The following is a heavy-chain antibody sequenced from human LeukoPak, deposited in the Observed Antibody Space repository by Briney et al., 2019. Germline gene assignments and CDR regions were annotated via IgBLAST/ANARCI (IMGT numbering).Heavy chain of an antibody. CDR2: VSSSGSSI. Sequence: PGGSLRLSCAASGYTFSDYYLSWIRQSPGKGLEWISYVSSSGSSIYYADSVKGRFTISRDTAKNSLYLQINSLRAEDTAVYYCARGGVVSLEYFQHWGQGTLVTVSS. J-gene: IGHJ1*01. V-gene: IGHV3-11*01. D-gene: IGHD2-21*01. CDR3: ARGGVVSLEYFQH. CDR1: GYTFSDYY.